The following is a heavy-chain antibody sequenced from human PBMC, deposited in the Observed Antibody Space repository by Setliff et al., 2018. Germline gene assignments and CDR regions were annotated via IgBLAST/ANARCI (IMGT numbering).Heavy chain of an antibody. Sequence: GGSLRLSCAASGFTFSTYSLIWVRQAPGTGLEWVSSISPSSSHIYYADSAEGRFTISGDNAKNSLYLQMNSLRAEDTAVYFCGTRDCRTTGCYNGYIESWGQGTLVTVSS. CDR2: ISPSSSHI. J-gene: IGHJ4*02. CDR1: GFTFSTYS. CDR3: GTRDCRTTGCYNGYIES. V-gene: IGHV3-21*01. D-gene: IGHD2-2*02.